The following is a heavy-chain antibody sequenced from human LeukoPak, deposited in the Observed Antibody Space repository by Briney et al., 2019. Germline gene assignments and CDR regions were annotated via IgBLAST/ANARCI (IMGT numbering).Heavy chain of an antibody. CDR1: GFTFSSYA. Sequence: GGSLRLSCAASGFTFSSYAMSWVRQAPGKGLEWVSAISGSGGSTYFADSVKGRFTISRDNSNNTLYLQMNSLRAEDTAVYYCAKDRGYCSGVNCYRFDYWGQGTLVTVSS. CDR3: AKDRGYCSGVNCYRFDY. J-gene: IGHJ4*02. CDR2: ISGSGGST. V-gene: IGHV3-23*01. D-gene: IGHD2-15*01.